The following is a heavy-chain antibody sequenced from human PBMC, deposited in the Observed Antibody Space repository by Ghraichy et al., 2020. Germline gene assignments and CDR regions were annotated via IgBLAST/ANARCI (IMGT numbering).Heavy chain of an antibody. D-gene: IGHD1-7*01. J-gene: IGHJ4*02. CDR3: ARVWEWGNWNYGFDY. Sequence: SETLSLTCTVSGGSVSSGSYYWSWIRQPPGKGLEWIGYIYYSGSTNYNPSLKSRVTISVDTSKNQFSLKLSSVTAADTAVYYCARVWEWGNWNYGFDYWGQGTLVTVSS. CDR2: IYYSGST. CDR1: GGSVSSGSYY. V-gene: IGHV4-61*01.